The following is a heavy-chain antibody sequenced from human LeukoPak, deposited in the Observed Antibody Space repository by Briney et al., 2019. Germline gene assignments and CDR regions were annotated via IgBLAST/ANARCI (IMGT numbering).Heavy chain of an antibody. V-gene: IGHV5-51*01. Sequence: GESLKISCKGSGYSFTTYWIGWVRQMPGKGLEWMGIIYPGDSDTRYSPSFQGQVIISADKSISTAYLQWSGLKASDTAMYYCARRAYCGGDCYLDYWGQGTLVTVSS. J-gene: IGHJ4*02. D-gene: IGHD2-21*02. CDR3: ARRAYCGGDCYLDY. CDR2: IYPGDSDT. CDR1: GYSFTTYW.